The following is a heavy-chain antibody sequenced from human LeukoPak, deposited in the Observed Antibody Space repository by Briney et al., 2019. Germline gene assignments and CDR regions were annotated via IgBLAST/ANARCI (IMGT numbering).Heavy chain of an antibody. CDR2: IYPGDSDT. CDR1: GYSFTSYW. CDR3: ARQEGYDFWSGYYAWFDP. J-gene: IGHJ5*02. V-gene: IGHV5-51*01. D-gene: IGHD3-3*01. Sequence: KRGESLKISCKGSGYSFTSYWIGWVRQMPGKGLEWMGIIYPGDSDTRYSPSFQGQVTISADKSISTAYLQWSSLKASDTAMYYCARQEGYDFWSGYYAWFDPWGQGTLVTVSS.